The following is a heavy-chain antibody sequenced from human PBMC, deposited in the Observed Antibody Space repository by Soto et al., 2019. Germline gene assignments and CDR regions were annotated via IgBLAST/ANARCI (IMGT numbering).Heavy chain of an antibody. V-gene: IGHV3-11*06. CDR1: GFTFSDYY. CDR2: ISSSSSYT. Sequence: GGSLRLSCAASGFTFSDYYMSWIRQAPGKGLEWVSYISSSSSYTNYADSVKGRFTISRDNAKNSLYLQMNSLRAEDTAVYYCARAPDLDTAMAYYYGMDVWGQGTTVTVSS. D-gene: IGHD5-18*01. J-gene: IGHJ6*02. CDR3: ARAPDLDTAMAYYYGMDV.